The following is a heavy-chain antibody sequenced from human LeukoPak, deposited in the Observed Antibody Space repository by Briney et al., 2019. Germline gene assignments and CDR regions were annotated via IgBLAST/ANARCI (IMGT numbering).Heavy chain of an antibody. CDR2: IKQDGGEQ. D-gene: IGHD6-13*01. J-gene: IGHJ6*02. CDR3: ARDHSSSWYSPYYGMDV. V-gene: IGHV3-7*03. CDR1: GFTFRIFW. Sequence: PGGSLRLSCAASGFTFRIFWMSWVRQAPGKGLEWVANIKQDGGEQYYVDSMKGRLTISRDNAKNSLYLQMNSLRAEDTAVYYCARDHSSSWYSPYYGMDVWGQGTTVTVSS.